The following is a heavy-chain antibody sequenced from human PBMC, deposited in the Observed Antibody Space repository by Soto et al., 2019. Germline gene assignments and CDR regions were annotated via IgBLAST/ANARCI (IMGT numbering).Heavy chain of an antibody. CDR1: GFTFSGSA. J-gene: IGHJ3*02. D-gene: IGHD1-26*01. Sequence: PGGSLRLSCAASGFTFSGSAMHWVRQASGKGLEWVGRIRSKANSYATAYAASAKGRFTISRDDSKNTAYLQMNSLKTEDTAVYYCTRHVGATLVFERAFDIWGQGTMVTVSS. CDR3: TRHVGATLVFERAFDI. CDR2: IRSKANSYAT. V-gene: IGHV3-73*01.